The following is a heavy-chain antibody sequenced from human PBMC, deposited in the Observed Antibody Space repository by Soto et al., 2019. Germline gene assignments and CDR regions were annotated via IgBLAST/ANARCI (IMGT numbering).Heavy chain of an antibody. Sequence: PSETLSLTCAVYGGSFSGYYWSWIRQPPGKGLEWIGEINHSGSTNYNPSLKSRVTISVDTSKNQFSLKLSSVTAADTAVYYCARFAGIAARPIQKYYFDYWGQGTLVTSPQ. J-gene: IGHJ4*02. CDR2: INHSGST. V-gene: IGHV4-34*01. CDR1: GGSFSGYY. D-gene: IGHD6-6*01. CDR3: ARFAGIAARPIQKYYFDY.